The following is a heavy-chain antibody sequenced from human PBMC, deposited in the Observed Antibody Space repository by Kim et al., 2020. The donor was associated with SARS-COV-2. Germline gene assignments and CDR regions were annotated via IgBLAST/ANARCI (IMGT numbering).Heavy chain of an antibody. CDR2: IKQDGSEK. D-gene: IGHD4-17*01. Sequence: GGSLRLSCAASGFTFSSYWMSWVRQAPGKGLEWVANIKQDGSEKYYVDSVKGRFTISRDNAKNSLYLQMNSLRAEDTAVYYCARDRWAHDYGDYMIFFDYWGQGTLVTVSS. CDR3: ARDRWAHDYGDYMIFFDY. CDR1: GFTFSSYW. J-gene: IGHJ4*02. V-gene: IGHV3-7*01.